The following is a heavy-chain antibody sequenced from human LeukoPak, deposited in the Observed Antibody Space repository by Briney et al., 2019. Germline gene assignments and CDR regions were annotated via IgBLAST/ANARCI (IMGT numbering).Heavy chain of an antibody. CDR1: GFTFSGYW. CDR2: IKQDGSEK. V-gene: IGHV3-7*01. Sequence: GGSLRLSCAASGFTFSGYWMSWVRQAPGKGLEWVANIKQDGSEKYYVDSVKGRFTISRDNAKNSLYLQMNSLRAEDTAVYYCARDNVGSSFDYWGQGTLVTVSS. CDR3: ARDNVGSSFDY. J-gene: IGHJ4*02. D-gene: IGHD6-13*01.